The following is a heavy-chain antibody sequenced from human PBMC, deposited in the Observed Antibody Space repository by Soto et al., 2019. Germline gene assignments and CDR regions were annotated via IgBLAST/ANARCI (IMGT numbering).Heavy chain of an antibody. CDR3: ARDQAYYYDSSGYSFDY. CDR2: ISYDGSNK. Sequence: PGGSLRLSCAASGFTFSSYAMHWVRQAPGKGLEWVAVISYDGSNKYYADSVKGRFTISRDNSKNTLYLQMNSLRAEDTAVYYCARDQAYYYDSSGYSFDYWGQGTLVTVSP. V-gene: IGHV3-30-3*01. D-gene: IGHD3-22*01. CDR1: GFTFSSYA. J-gene: IGHJ4*02.